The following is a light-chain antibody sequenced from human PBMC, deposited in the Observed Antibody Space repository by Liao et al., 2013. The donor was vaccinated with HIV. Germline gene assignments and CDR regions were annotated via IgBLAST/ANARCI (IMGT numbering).Light chain of an antibody. J-gene: IGLJ2*01. V-gene: IGLV3-21*01. Sequence: SYVLTQPPSVSVAPGKTATITCGGHNIGTKSVHWYQQRPGQSPVLLICQDNKRPSGIPERFSGSNSGNTATLTISGTQPVDEAEYFCQAWDSSAEVVFGGGTKLTVL. CDR1: NIGTKS. CDR2: QDN. CDR3: QAWDSSAEVV.